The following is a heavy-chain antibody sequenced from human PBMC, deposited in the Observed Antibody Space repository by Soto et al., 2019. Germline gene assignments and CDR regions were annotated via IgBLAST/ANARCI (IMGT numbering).Heavy chain of an antibody. CDR3: ARVTTETGGYFYYYMDV. CDR1: GFTVYSNY. Sequence: EVQLVESGGALVQPGGSLRLSCAASGFTVYSNYMSWVRQAPGKGLEWVSLIYSGGYTNYADSVKGRFTISRDSSKDTLYLQMNNLRAEDTAVYYCARVTTETGGYFYYYMDVWGKGTTVTVSS. D-gene: IGHD4-17*01. CDR2: IYSGGYT. J-gene: IGHJ6*03. V-gene: IGHV3-66*01.